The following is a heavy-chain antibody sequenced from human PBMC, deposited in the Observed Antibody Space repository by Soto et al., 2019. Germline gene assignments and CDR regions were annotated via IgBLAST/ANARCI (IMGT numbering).Heavy chain of an antibody. CDR2: IIPIFGTA. CDR3: ARGYSYGYYFDY. Sequence: QVQLVQSGAEVQEPGSSVKVSSKASGGTFSNYAISWVREAPGQGLERMGGIIPIFGTANYAQKFQGRVTITADESTSAAYMELSSLRSEDAAVYYCARGYSYGYYFDYWGQGTLVTVSS. V-gene: IGHV1-69*12. CDR1: GGTFSNYA. J-gene: IGHJ4*02. D-gene: IGHD5-18*01.